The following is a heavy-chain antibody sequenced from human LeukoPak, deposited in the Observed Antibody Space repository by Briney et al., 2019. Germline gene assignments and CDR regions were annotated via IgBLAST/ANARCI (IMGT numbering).Heavy chain of an antibody. CDR2: QRSSGDQA. V-gene: IGHV3-23*01. J-gene: IGHJ3*01. Sequence: GGPLRLSCAASGFTFNTYSMVWVRQAPAKAREWVAAQRSSGDQAYYADSVKGRFTLSRDNSKNTLYLQMNSLRAEDTAVYYCARGPFSGTYNDAFDVWGQGRMVVVSS. CDR3: ARGPFSGTYNDAFDV. D-gene: IGHD1-26*01. CDR1: GFTFNTYS.